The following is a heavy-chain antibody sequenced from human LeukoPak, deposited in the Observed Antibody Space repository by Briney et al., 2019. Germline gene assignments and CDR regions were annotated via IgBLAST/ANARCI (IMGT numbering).Heavy chain of an antibody. V-gene: IGHV3-11*05. Sequence: GGSRRLSGAAPGFTFSDYYMSWIRQAPGKGLEWVSYISSSSSYTNYADSVKGRFTISRNNAKNSLYVQMNSLRAEDTAVYYCARVRDSSGYYPDYWGQGTLVTISS. D-gene: IGHD3-22*01. CDR3: ARVRDSSGYYPDY. CDR2: ISSSSSYT. CDR1: GFTFSDYY. J-gene: IGHJ4*02.